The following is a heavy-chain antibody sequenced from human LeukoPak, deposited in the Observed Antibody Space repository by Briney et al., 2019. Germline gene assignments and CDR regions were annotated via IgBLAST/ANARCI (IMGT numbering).Heavy chain of an antibody. CDR3: AKRQGHYYDSSGYYYEAIDY. J-gene: IGHJ4*02. V-gene: IGHV3-23*01. CDR2: ISGSGGST. D-gene: IGHD3-22*01. CDR1: GFTFSSYA. Sequence: PGGSLRLSCAASGFTFSSYAMGWVRQAPGKGLEWVSAISGSGGSTYYADSVKGRFTISRDNTKNTLYLQMNSLRAEDTAVYYCAKRQGHYYDSSGYYYEAIDYWGQGTLVSV.